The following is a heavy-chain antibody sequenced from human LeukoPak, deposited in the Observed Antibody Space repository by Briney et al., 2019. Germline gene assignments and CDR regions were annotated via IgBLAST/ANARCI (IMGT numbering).Heavy chain of an antibody. Sequence: SETLSLTCTVSGGSISSYYWSWIRQPAGKGLEWIGRICTSGSTNYNPSLKSRVTMSVDTSKNQFSLKLSSVTAADTAVYYCARDQTYGSGSYFDSKSPYGMDVWGQGTTVTVSS. CDR2: ICTSGST. V-gene: IGHV4-4*07. CDR1: GGSISSYY. J-gene: IGHJ6*02. D-gene: IGHD3-10*01. CDR3: ARDQTYGSGSYFDSKSPYGMDV.